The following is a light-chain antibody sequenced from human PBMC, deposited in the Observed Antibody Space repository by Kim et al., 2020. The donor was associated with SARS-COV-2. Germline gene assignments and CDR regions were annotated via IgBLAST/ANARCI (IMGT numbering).Light chain of an antibody. CDR2: KAS. CDR1: QSISNS. Sequence: DIQMTQSPSTLSASVGDRVTITCRASQSISNSLAWYQQKPGKAPKVLIYKASTLESGVPSRFSGSGSGTEFTLTISSLQPDDFATYYCQQYKSDTRTFGQGTKVDIK. V-gene: IGKV1-5*03. J-gene: IGKJ1*01. CDR3: QQYKSDTRT.